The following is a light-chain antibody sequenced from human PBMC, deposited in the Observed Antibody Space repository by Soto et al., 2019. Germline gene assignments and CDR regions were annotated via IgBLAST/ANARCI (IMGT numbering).Light chain of an antibody. V-gene: IGLV2-11*01. CDR2: DVD. CDR3: CSNAGSYPFV. Sequence: QSVLAQPRSVSGSPGQSVTISCTGTSSDVGGYNYVSWYQHHTGKAPKLMIYDVDKRPSGVHGRFSGSKSGNTASLTIYGLQAEDEADYYCCSNAGSYPFVFRLATTVTVL. CDR1: SSDVGGYNY. J-gene: IGLJ1*01.